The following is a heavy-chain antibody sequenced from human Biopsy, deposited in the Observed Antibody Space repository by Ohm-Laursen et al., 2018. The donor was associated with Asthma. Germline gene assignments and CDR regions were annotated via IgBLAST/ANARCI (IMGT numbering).Heavy chain of an antibody. D-gene: IGHD2-2*01. CDR2: ISYDGSNK. CDR3: ARGSGSSLSYPDAFDI. CDR1: GFTFSSYG. J-gene: IGHJ3*02. Sequence: SLRLSCTASGFTFSSYGMHWVRQAPGKGLEWVAVISYDGSNKYYADSVKGRSTISRDNSKNTLYLQMNSLRAEDTAVYYCARGSGSSLSYPDAFDIWGQGTMVTVSS. V-gene: IGHV3-30*03.